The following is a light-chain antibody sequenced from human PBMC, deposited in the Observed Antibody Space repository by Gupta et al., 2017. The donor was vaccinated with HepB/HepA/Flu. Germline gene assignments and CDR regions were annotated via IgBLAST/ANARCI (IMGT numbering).Light chain of an antibody. Sequence: QSVLTQPPSASGSPGQSVTISCTGTSSDVGGYNFVSWYQHHPGKAPKLIIYEVSQRPSGVPNRFSGSKSGDTASLTVSGRQAEDEADYYCTSYAGTNPVVFGGGTKLTVL. J-gene: IGLJ2*01. V-gene: IGLV2-8*01. CDR3: TSYAGTNPVV. CDR2: EVS. CDR1: SSDVGGYNF.